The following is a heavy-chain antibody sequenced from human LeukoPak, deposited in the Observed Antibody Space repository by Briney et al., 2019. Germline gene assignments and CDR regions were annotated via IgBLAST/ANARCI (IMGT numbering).Heavy chain of an antibody. CDR2: ISSSSSYI. V-gene: IGHV3-21*04. J-gene: IGHJ4*02. D-gene: IGHD1-26*01. CDR3: AKEFWESGSYFDY. CDR1: GFIFSSYS. Sequence: GGSLRLSCAASGFIFSSYSMNWVRQAPGKGLEWVSSISSSSSYISYADSVKGRFTISRDNAKNSLYLQMNSLRAEDTAVYYCAKEFWESGSYFDYWGQGTLVTVSS.